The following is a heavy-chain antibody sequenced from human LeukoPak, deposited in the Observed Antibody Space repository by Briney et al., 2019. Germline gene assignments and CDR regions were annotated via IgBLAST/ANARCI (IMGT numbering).Heavy chain of an antibody. Sequence: SETLSLTCAVYGGSFSGYYWSWIRQPPGKGLEWIEEINHSGGTNYNPSLKSRVTISVDTSKNQFSLKLSSVTAADTAVYYCARVRGAAAGRNWFDPWGQGTLVTVSS. CDR3: ARVRGAAAGRNWFDP. CDR2: INHSGGT. D-gene: IGHD6-13*01. V-gene: IGHV4-34*01. CDR1: GGSFSGYY. J-gene: IGHJ5*02.